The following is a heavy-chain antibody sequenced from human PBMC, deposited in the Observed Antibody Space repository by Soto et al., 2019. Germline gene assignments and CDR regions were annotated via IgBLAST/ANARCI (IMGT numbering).Heavy chain of an antibody. D-gene: IGHD3-16*01. CDR3: ATQMGEGYFDY. V-gene: IGHV1-3*01. CDR2: INAGNGNT. Sequence: QVQLVQSGAEVKKPGASVKVSCKDSGYTFTSYAMHWVRKAPGQRLEWMGWINAGNGNTKYSQKFQGRVTITRDTAASTAYMELSSLRSEDTAVYYCATQMGEGYFDYWGQGTLVTVSS. J-gene: IGHJ4*02. CDR1: GYTFTSYA.